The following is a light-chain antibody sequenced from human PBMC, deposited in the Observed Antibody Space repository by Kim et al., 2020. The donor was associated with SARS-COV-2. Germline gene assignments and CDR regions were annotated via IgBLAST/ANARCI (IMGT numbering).Light chain of an antibody. CDR3: QSFDSSLSGSV. J-gene: IGLJ3*02. V-gene: IGLV1-40*01. CDR1: SSNIGAGYD. CDR2: DDT. Sequence: QSVLTQPPSVSGAPGQRVTISCTGSSSNIGAGYDVHWYQQFPGTAPKLLIYDDTNRPSGVPDRFSASKSGTSASLAITGLQAADEADYYCQSFDSSLSGSVFGGGTQLTVL.